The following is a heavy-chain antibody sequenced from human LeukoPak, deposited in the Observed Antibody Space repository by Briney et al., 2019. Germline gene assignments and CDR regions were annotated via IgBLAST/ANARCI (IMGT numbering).Heavy chain of an antibody. CDR1: AFTFSHYI. D-gene: IGHD1-1*01. CDR2: ISSTGSLI. Sequence: NPGGSLRLSCAGSAFTFSHYIMNWVRQAPGKGLEWLSSISSTGSLIYYADSVKGRFTVFRDNAKNSVYLQMNSLRADDTAIYYCVREIGNPSSSWNEAFDIWGQGTMVTVSS. CDR3: VREIGNPSSSWNEAFDI. V-gene: IGHV3-21*01. J-gene: IGHJ3*02.